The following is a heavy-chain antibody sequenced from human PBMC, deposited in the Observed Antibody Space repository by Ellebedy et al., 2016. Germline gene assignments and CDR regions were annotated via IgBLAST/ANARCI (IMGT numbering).Heavy chain of an antibody. CDR1: GFTFSSYA. CDR3: AKDRRYVFDY. Sequence: GESLKISXAASGFTFSSYAMSWVRQAPGKGLEWVSAISGSGGSTYYADSVKGRFTISRDNSKNTLYLQMNSLRAEDTAVYYCAKDRRYVFDYWGQGTLVTVSS. J-gene: IGHJ4*02. CDR2: ISGSGGST. D-gene: IGHD5-12*01. V-gene: IGHV3-23*01.